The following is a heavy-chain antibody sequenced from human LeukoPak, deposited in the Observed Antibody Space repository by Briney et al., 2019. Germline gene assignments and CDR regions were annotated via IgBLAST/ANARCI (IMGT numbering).Heavy chain of an antibody. Sequence: SVKVSCKASGGTFSSYAISWVRQAPGQGLERMGGIIPIFGTANYAQKLQGRVTITTDESTSTAYMELSSLRSEDTAVYYCARERASGCSSTSCYSWFDPWGQGTLVTVSS. J-gene: IGHJ5*02. CDR1: GGTFSSYA. D-gene: IGHD2-2*01. CDR2: IIPIFGTA. V-gene: IGHV1-69*05. CDR3: ARERASGCSSTSCYSWFDP.